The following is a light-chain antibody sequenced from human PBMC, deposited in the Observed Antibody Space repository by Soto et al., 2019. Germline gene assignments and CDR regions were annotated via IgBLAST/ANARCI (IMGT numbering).Light chain of an antibody. V-gene: IGLV2-14*01. CDR2: DVS. CDR3: SSYTSSSTPYV. CDR1: SSDVGAYDL. J-gene: IGLJ1*01. Sequence: QSVLSQPASVSGSPGQSVTISCTGTSSDVGAYDLVCWYQQHPGKAPKLMIYDVSNRPSGVSNRFSGSKSGNTASLTISGLQAEDEADYYCSSYTSSSTPYVLGTGTRSPS.